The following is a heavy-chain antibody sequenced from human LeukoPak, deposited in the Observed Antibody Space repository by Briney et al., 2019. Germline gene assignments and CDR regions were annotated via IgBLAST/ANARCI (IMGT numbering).Heavy chain of an antibody. CDR3: AREGGITIFGVVKDLYNWFDP. Sequence: SETLSLTCTVSGGSISSYYWSWIRQPAGKGLEWIGRIYTSGSTNYNPSLKSRVTMSVDTSKNQFSLKLSSVTAADTAVYYCAREGGITIFGVVKDLYNWFDPWGQGTLVTVSS. V-gene: IGHV4-4*07. D-gene: IGHD3-3*01. J-gene: IGHJ5*02. CDR2: IYTSGST. CDR1: GGSISSYY.